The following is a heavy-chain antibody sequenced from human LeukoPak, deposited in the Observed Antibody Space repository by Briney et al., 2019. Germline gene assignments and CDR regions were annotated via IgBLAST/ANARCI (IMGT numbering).Heavy chain of an antibody. CDR1: GFTFSSYS. CDR2: ISSSSSTI. CDR3: ARGSTVRGVIPGVREQSPRSSQVC. V-gene: IGHV3-48*04. J-gene: IGHJ4*02. Sequence: GGSLRLSCAASGFTFSSYSMNWVRQAPGKGLEWVSYISSSSSTIYYADSVKGRFTISRDDAKNSLYLQMNSLRAEDTAVYYCARGSTVRGVIPGVREQSPRSSQVCWGQGTLVTVSS. D-gene: IGHD3-10*01.